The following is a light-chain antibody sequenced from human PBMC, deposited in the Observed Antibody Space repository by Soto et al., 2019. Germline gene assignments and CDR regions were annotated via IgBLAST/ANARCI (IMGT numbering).Light chain of an antibody. CDR1: SSDVGGYIY. Sequence: QSALTQPASVSGSPGQSITISCTGTSSDVGGYIYVSWYQQHPGKAPKLMIYEVSNRPSGVSNRFSGSKSGNTASLTISGLQAEDEADYYCSLYISGSTYVFGTGTKVNVL. V-gene: IGLV2-14*01. CDR3: SLYISGSTYV. J-gene: IGLJ1*01. CDR2: EVS.